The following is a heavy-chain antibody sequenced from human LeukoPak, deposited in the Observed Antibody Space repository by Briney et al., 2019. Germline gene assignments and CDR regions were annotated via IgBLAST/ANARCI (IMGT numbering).Heavy chain of an antibody. CDR2: SSVYNGNK. D-gene: IGHD6-19*01. J-gene: IGHJ4*02. CDR3: ARVNAAQWLVGFNFDY. Sequence: ATVTLSCKASGYTFNSYGITWGRQARGQGLEWMGGSSVYNGNKNYAPKFQGRVTMTPETSKSTAYMAVRSLRSHDPAVYYCARVNAAQWLVGFNFDYWGQGTLVTVSS. V-gene: IGHV1-18*01. CDR1: GYTFNSYG.